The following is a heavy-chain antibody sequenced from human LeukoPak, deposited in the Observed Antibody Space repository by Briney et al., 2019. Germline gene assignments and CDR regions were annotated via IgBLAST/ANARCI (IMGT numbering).Heavy chain of an antibody. CDR2: IKKDGSEK. J-gene: IGHJ1*01. D-gene: IGHD3-22*01. Sequence: GSLRLSCEGSGFPFINYWMGWVRQAPGKGLEWVANIKKDGSEKYYVDSVKGRFTISRDNAKNSLYLQMNSLRAEDTAVYYCATYSSLNRREFQYWGQGTLLTVSS. CDR1: GFPFINYW. CDR3: ATYSSLNRREFQY. V-gene: IGHV3-7*01.